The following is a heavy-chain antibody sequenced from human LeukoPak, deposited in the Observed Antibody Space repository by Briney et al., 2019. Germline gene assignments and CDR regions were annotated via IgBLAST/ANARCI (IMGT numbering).Heavy chain of an antibody. D-gene: IGHD4-17*01. CDR1: GYTFTSYG. Sequence: ASVKVSCKATGYTFTSYGISWVRQAPGQGLEWMGWISSNSDNTNYAQKLQGRVTMTTDTSTSTAYMELRSLRSDDTAVYYCARVGTTVTTYYYYGMDVWGQGTTVTVSS. CDR2: ISSNSDNT. V-gene: IGHV1-18*01. CDR3: ARVGTTVTTYYYYGMDV. J-gene: IGHJ6*02.